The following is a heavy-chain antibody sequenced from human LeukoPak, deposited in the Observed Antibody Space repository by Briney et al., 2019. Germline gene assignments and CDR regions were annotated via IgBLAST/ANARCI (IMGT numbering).Heavy chain of an antibody. CDR2: IDPSDSYT. D-gene: IGHD6-6*01. CDR3: ARRIRVTGRPHFDY. CDR1: GYSFTNYW. Sequence: GESLKISCKGSGYSFTNYWISWVRQMPGKGLGWMGKIDPSDSYTNYSPSFQGHVTISADKSISTAYLQWSSLKASDTAMYYCARRIRVTGRPHFDYWGQGTLVTVSS. V-gene: IGHV5-10-1*01. J-gene: IGHJ4*02.